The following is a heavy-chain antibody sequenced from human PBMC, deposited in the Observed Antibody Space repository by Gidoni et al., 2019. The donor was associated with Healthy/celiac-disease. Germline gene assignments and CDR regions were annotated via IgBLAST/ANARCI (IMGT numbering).Heavy chain of an antibody. CDR2: ISYDGSNK. D-gene: IGHD1-26*01. CDR1: GFTFSSYG. J-gene: IGHJ4*02. CDR3: AKSHSISGSYFFDY. Sequence: QVQLVESGGGVVQPGRSLRLSCAASGFTFSSYGMHWVRQAPGKGLEWVAVISYDGSNKYYADSVKGRFTISRDNSKNTLYLQMNSLRAEDTAVYYCAKSHSISGSYFFDYWGQGTLVTVSS. V-gene: IGHV3-30*18.